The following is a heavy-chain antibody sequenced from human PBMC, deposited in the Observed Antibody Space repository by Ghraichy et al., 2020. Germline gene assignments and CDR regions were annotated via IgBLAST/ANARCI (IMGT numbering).Heavy chain of an antibody. CDR2: TRSKANSYTT. V-gene: IGHV3-72*01. CDR1: GFTLSDHH. Sequence: LSLTCAASGFTLSDHHMDWVRQAPGKGPEWVGRTRSKANSYTTEYAASLKGRFTISRDDSKNSLYLQMNSLKTEETAVYYCTRGPPYCSGGSCYFSWGQGTLVTVSS. CDR3: TRGPPYCSGGSCYFS. J-gene: IGHJ5*02. D-gene: IGHD2-15*01.